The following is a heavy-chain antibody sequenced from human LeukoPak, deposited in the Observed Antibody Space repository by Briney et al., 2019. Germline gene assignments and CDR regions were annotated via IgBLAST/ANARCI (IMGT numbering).Heavy chain of an antibody. CDR3: ARGGDYAGPNGFDP. V-gene: IGHV4-59*02. CDR1: GVSVSSFY. J-gene: IGHJ5*02. CDR2: IYYSGST. Sequence: SETLSLTCDVNGVSVSSFYWSWIRQPPGKGLEWIGYIYYSGSTNYNPSLKSRVTISVDTSKNQFSLKLSSVTAADTAVYYCARGGDYAGPNGFDPWGQGTLVTVSS. D-gene: IGHD4-17*01.